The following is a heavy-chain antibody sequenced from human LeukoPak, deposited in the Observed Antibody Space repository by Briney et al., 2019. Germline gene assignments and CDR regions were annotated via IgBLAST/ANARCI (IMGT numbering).Heavy chain of an antibody. V-gene: IGHV1-24*01. CDR3: ARDTYYYGSGSLGA. J-gene: IGHJ4*02. CDR1: GYTLTELS. D-gene: IGHD3-10*01. CDR2: FDPEDGET. Sequence: ASVKVSCKVSGYTLTELSMHWVRQAPGKGLEWMGDFDPEDGETIYAQTFQGRVTMTEDTSTDTAYMELSSLRSEDTAVYYCARDTYYYGSGSLGAWGQGTLVTVSS.